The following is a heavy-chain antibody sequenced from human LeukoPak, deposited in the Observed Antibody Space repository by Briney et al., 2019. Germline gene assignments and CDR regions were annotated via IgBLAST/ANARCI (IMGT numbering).Heavy chain of an antibody. CDR3: ARGLAAPDY. CDR1: EFTFNRYW. V-gene: IGHV3-7*03. J-gene: IGHJ4*02. D-gene: IGHD6-13*01. CDR2: IKKDGSEK. Sequence: QPGGSLRLSCAASEFTFNRYWMSWVCQAPGKELEWVANIKKDGSEKYYVDSVKGRFTISRDNAKNSVHLQMNSLRAEDTAVYYCARGLAAPDYWGQGTLVTVSS.